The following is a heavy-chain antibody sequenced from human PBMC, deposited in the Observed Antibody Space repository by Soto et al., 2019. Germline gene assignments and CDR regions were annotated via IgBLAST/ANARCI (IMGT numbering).Heavy chain of an antibody. Sequence: ASVKVSCKASGYTFTSYAMHWVRQAPGQRLEWMGWINAGNGNTKYSQKFQGRVTITRDTSASTAYMELSSLRSDDTAVYYCAREKGYYGSGSYYRAYYYYGMDVWGQGTKVTVSS. J-gene: IGHJ6*02. V-gene: IGHV1-3*01. CDR2: INAGNGNT. CDR3: AREKGYYGSGSYYRAYYYYGMDV. D-gene: IGHD3-10*01. CDR1: GYTFTSYA.